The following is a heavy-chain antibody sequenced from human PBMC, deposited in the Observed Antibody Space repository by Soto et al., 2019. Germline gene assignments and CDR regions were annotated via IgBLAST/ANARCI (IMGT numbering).Heavy chain of an antibody. Sequence: SETLSLTCAVYGGSFSGYYWSWIRQPPGKGLEWIGEINRSGSTNYNPSLKSRVTISVDTSKNQFSLKLSSVTAADTAVYYCARGILGGFGRWGQGTLVTVSS. CDR3: ARGILGGFGR. D-gene: IGHD2-21*01. CDR1: GGSFSGYY. J-gene: IGHJ4*02. CDR2: INRSGST. V-gene: IGHV4-34*01.